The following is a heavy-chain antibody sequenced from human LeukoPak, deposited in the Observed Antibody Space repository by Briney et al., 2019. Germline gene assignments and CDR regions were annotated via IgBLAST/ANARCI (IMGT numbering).Heavy chain of an antibody. J-gene: IGHJ3*02. CDR2: ISSSSSYI. CDR3: ARDSAAGGETDAFDI. Sequence: GGSLRLSCAASGFTFSSYSMNWVRQAPGKGLEWVSSISSSSSYIYYADSVKGRFTISRDNGKNSLYLQMTSLSAEDPAVYYCARDSAAGGETDAFDIWGQGTMVTVSS. D-gene: IGHD6-13*01. V-gene: IGHV3-21*01. CDR1: GFTFSSYS.